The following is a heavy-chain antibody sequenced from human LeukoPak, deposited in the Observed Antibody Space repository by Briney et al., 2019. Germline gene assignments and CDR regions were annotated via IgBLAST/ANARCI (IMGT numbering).Heavy chain of an antibody. D-gene: IGHD2-15*01. CDR2: ISGSGGST. V-gene: IGHV3-23*01. Sequence: TGGSLRLSCVVSGFTVSNNYMSWVRQAPGKGLEWVSAISGSGGSTYYADSVKGRFTISRDNSENTLYLQMNSLRAEDTAVYYCAKGRGGSSGPTRYFQHWGQGTLVTVSS. CDR3: AKGRGGSSGPTRYFQH. J-gene: IGHJ1*01. CDR1: GFTVSNNY.